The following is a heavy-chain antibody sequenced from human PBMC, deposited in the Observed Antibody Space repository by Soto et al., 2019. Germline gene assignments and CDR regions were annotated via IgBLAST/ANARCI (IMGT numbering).Heavy chain of an antibody. V-gene: IGHV3-74*01. D-gene: IGHD3-9*01. CDR3: ARATENVLRYFDWLLEFDY. CDR1: GFTSSSYW. Sequence: LRLSFAASGFTSSSYWMHWVRQAPGKRLVWVSHINSDGSSTSYADSVKGRFTISRDNAKNTLYLQMNSLKAGDTAVYYCARATENVLRYFDWLLEFDYWGQGTLVTVS. J-gene: IGHJ4*02. CDR2: INSDGSST.